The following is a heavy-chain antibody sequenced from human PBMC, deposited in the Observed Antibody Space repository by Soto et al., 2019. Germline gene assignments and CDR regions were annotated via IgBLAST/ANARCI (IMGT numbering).Heavy chain of an antibody. CDR2: ISGSGGST. D-gene: IGHD3-16*02. J-gene: IGHJ4*02. Sequence: EVQLLESGGGLVQPGGSLRLSCAASGFTFSSYAMSWVRQAPGKGLEWVSAISGSGGSTYYADSVKGRFTISRDNSKNTLYPQMNSLRAEDTAVYYCAKPYDYVWGSYRPSYYFDYWGQGTLVTVSS. V-gene: IGHV3-23*01. CDR3: AKPYDYVWGSYRPSYYFDY. CDR1: GFTFSSYA.